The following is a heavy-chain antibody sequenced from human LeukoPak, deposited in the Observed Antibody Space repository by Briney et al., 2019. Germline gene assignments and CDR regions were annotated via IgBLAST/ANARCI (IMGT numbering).Heavy chain of an antibody. V-gene: IGHV1-18*01. CDR1: GYPFASFA. CDR3: VRGHGFEVGVLYDY. Sequence: PVKPSCKPSGYPFASFAIIWVRRAPAPGLEWMGWISVYDGNTKYAPTVHHTATITTHTSTSPANTDFRSLRSHDPPLYYCVRGHGFEVGVLYDYWGQGTLVTVS. J-gene: IGHJ4*02. D-gene: IGHD3-10*01. CDR2: ISVYDGNT.